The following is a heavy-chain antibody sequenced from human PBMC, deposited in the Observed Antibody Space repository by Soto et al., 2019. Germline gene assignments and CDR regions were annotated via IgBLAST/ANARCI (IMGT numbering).Heavy chain of an antibody. V-gene: IGHV3-23*01. CDR2: NNGSDGST. CDR3: AKGAWLDN. CDR1: EFSYSTFD. J-gene: IGHJ4*02. D-gene: IGHD5-12*01. Sequence: GASLRLSCKASEFSYSTFDMSWVRQAPGKGLQGVSVNNGSDGSTYYADSVKGRFNISRENSKNTLYLQMDSLRADDTALYYCAKGAWLDNWGRGTLVTVSS.